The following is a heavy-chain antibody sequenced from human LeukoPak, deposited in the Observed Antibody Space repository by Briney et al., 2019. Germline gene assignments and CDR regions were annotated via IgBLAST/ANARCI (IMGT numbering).Heavy chain of an antibody. CDR1: GFIFSSYA. J-gene: IGHJ4*02. CDR2: ISGCGGST. D-gene: IGHD3-22*01. CDR3: ARSFSQYDSSGYYYEYFDY. V-gene: IGHV3-23*01. Sequence: GGSLRLFCGASGFIFSSYAMSGLRQAPGRGVEWASAISGCGGSTYYADSVKGRFTISRDNSKNTLYMQMNSLRAEDTAVYYCARSFSQYDSSGYYYEYFDYWGQGTLVTVSS.